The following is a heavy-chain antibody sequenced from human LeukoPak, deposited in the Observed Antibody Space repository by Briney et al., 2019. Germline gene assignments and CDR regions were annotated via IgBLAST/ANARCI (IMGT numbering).Heavy chain of an antibody. CDR1: GGSISSGGYY. Sequence: SETLSLTCTVSGGSISSGGYYWSWIRQPPGKGLEWIGYIYHSGSTYYNPSLKSRVTISVDRSKNQFSLKLSSVTAADTAVYYCARGRGYGSGSYYNRPYFQHWGQGTLVTVSS. V-gene: IGHV4-30-2*01. D-gene: IGHD3-10*01. CDR2: IYHSGST. J-gene: IGHJ1*01. CDR3: ARGRGYGSGSYYNRPYFQH.